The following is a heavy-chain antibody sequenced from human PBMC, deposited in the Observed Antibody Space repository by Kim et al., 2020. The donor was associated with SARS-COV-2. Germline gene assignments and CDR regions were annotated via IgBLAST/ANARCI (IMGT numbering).Heavy chain of an antibody. CDR2: IGGDGSTI. J-gene: IGHJ5*02. V-gene: IGHV3-48*03. CDR3: ARLTIFGVAGDVDP. Sequence: GGSLRLSCVASGFTFSSYEMNWVRQAPGKGLEWVSYIGGDGSTIYYADSVEGRFTISRDNAKRSLYLQMNSLRAEDTAIYHCARLTIFGVAGDVDPWGQGTLVTVSS. CDR1: GFTFSSYE. D-gene: IGHD3-3*01.